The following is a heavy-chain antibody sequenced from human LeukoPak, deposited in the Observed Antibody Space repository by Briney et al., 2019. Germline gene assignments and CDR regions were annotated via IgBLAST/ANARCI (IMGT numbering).Heavy chain of an antibody. D-gene: IGHD1-26*01. CDR3: AGHEVSVGAFDI. Sequence: SETLSLTCTVSGGSISSSSYYWGWIRQPPGKGLEWIGSIYYSGSTYYNPSLKSRVTISVDTSKNQFSLKLSSVTAADTAVYCCAGHEVSVGAFDIWGQGTMVTVSS. CDR1: GGSISSSSYY. CDR2: IYYSGST. V-gene: IGHV4-39*01. J-gene: IGHJ3*02.